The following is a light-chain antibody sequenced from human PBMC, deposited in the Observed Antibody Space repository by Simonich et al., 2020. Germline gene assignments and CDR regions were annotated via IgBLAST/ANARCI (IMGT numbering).Light chain of an antibody. J-gene: IGLJ3*02. CDR2: DVS. V-gene: IGLV2-11*01. CDR3: CSYAGSYTWV. Sequence: QSALTQPRSVSGSPGQSVTLSCTGTSSDVVGYNYVSWYQQHPGKAPKLLIYDVSTRPAGVPVLFSGSKSGNTASLTISGLQAEDEADYYCCSYAGSYTWVFGGGTKLTVL. CDR1: SSDVVGYNY.